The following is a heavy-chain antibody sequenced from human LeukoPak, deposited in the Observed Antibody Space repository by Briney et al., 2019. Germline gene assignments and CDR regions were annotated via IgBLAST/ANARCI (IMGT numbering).Heavy chain of an antibody. CDR3: AREVHDYGGY. D-gene: IGHD3-10*01. CDR1: GFTFSDYY. Sequence: GGSLRLSCAASGFTFSDYYMNWIRQAPGKGLEWISYISSSGTTIYYADSVKGRFTISRDNAKSSLCLQMNSLRAEDTAVYYCAREVHDYGGYWGQGTLVTVSS. CDR2: ISSSGTTI. J-gene: IGHJ4*02. V-gene: IGHV3-11*01.